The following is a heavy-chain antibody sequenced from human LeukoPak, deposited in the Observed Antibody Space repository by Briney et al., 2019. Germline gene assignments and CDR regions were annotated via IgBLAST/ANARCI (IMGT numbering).Heavy chain of an antibody. V-gene: IGHV3-23*01. CDR3: AKDLVRDRWFGES. D-gene: IGHD3-10*01. CDR1: GFTFSNSA. CDR2: ISGSGGST. J-gene: IGHJ5*02. Sequence: GGSLRLSCAASGFTFSNSALSWVRQAPGKGLEWVSDISGSGGSTYYADSVKGRFTISRDNSKNTLYLQMNSLTVEDTAVYYCAKDLVRDRWFGESWGQGTLVTVSS.